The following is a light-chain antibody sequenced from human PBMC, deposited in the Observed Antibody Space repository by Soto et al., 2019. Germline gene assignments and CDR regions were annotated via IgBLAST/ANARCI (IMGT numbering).Light chain of an antibody. CDR3: QKYSSAMRT. Sequence: DVQMTQSPSSLSASVGDRVTVTCRASQGISNYVAWYQQKPGKAPKLLIYGASYLLSGVPSRFSGSGSGTDFTLTISRLQPEDVGIYYCQKYSSAMRTFGQGTKVDI. CDR2: GAS. CDR1: QGISNY. V-gene: IGKV1-27*01. J-gene: IGKJ1*01.